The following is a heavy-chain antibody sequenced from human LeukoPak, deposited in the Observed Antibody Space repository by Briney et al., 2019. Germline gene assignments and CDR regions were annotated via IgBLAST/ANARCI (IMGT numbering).Heavy chain of an antibody. J-gene: IGHJ4*02. Sequence: GGSLRLSRAASGFTVSSNYMSWVRQAPGKGLEWVSVPFSGGSTYYADSVKGRFTISRDNSRNTLYLQMNSLRAEDTAVYYCARYYYGSGSYSFADYWGQGTLVTVSS. D-gene: IGHD3-10*01. CDR1: GFTVSSNY. CDR2: PFSGGST. CDR3: ARYYYGSGSYSFADY. V-gene: IGHV3-53*01.